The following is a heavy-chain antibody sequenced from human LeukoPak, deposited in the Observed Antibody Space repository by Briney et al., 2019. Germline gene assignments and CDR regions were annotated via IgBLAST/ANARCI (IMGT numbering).Heavy chain of an antibody. CDR2: ISSSSSYI. J-gene: IGHJ6*03. D-gene: IGHD4-17*01. V-gene: IGHV3-21*06. CDR1: GFTFSTYS. Sequence: GGSLRLSCAASGFTFSTYSMNWVRRAPGKGLEWVSSISSSSSYIYYADSVKGRFTISRDNAKNSLYLQMSSLRAEDTAVYYCARDPEHGDYYYYYYMDVWGKGTTVTVSS. CDR3: ARDPEHGDYYYYYYMDV.